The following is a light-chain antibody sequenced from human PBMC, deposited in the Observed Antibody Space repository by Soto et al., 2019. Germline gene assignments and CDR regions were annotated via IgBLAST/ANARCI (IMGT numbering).Light chain of an antibody. J-gene: IGKJ1*01. V-gene: IGKV3-20*01. Sequence: EIVLTQSPGTLSLSPGERGTLSCRASQSVSNNYLAWYQQKPGQAPRLLIYGASNRATGIPDRFSGSGSGTDFTLTISRLEPEDSAVYYCQQYGSSPTWTFGQGTKVDIK. CDR3: QQYGSSPTWT. CDR2: GAS. CDR1: QSVSNNY.